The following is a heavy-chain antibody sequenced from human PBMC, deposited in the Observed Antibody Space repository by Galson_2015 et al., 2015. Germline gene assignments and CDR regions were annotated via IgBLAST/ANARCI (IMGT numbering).Heavy chain of an antibody. CDR2: IWYDGSNK. V-gene: IGHV3-33*01. Sequence: SLRLSCAASGFTFSSYGMHWVRQAPGKGLEWVAVIWYDGSNKYYADSVKGRFTISRDNSKNTLYLQMNSLRAEDTAVYYCARDGAVAGTTIKGDWFDPWGQGTLVTVSS. CDR1: GFTFSSYG. D-gene: IGHD6-19*01. CDR3: ARDGAVAGTTIKGDWFDP. J-gene: IGHJ5*02.